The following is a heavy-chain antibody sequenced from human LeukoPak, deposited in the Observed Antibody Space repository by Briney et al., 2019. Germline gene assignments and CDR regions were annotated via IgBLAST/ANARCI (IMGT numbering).Heavy chain of an antibody. CDR3: ARFTPQGYGWGGYNRFDP. V-gene: IGHV4-4*07. CDR2: IYTSGST. J-gene: IGHJ5*02. D-gene: IGHD3-16*01. CDR1: GGSISSYY. Sequence: SETLSLTCTVSGGSISSYYWTWIRQPAGKGLEWIGRIYTSGSTNYNPSLKSRVTISVDTSKNQFSLKLTSVTAADTAVYYCARFTPQGYGWGGYNRFDPWGQGTLVTVSS.